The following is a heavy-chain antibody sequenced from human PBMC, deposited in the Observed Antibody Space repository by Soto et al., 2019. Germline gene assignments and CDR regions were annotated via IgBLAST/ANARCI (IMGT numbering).Heavy chain of an antibody. CDR3: ARHFLPYMDV. CDR2: IYYSGST. V-gene: IGHV4-59*08. Sequence: SETLSLTCTVSGGSISSYYWSWIRQPPGKGLEWIGYIYYSGSTNYNPSLKSRVTISVDTSKNQFSLKLSPVTAADTAVYYCARHFLPYMDVWGKGTTVTVSS. CDR1: GGSISSYY. J-gene: IGHJ6*03.